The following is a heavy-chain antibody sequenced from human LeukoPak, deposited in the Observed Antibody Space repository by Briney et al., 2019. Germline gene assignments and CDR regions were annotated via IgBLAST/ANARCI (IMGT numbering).Heavy chain of an antibody. CDR1: GFTFSTFA. D-gene: IGHD3-16*01. CDR2: IIENGYDK. CDR3: ARAVGPFDY. J-gene: IGHJ4*02. Sequence: GGSLRLSCAASGFTFSTFAMSWVRQAPGKGLEWVSGIIENGYDKYYADSVKGRFTISRDNSKNTVYLQMNTLRDEDTAVYYCARAVGPFDYWGQGTLVTVSS. V-gene: IGHV3-23*01.